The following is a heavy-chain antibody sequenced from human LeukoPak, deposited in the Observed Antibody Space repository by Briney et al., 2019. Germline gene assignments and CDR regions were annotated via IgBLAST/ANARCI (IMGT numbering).Heavy chain of an antibody. CDR3: AGEIDYSDPNWFDP. CDR2: IYHSGST. D-gene: IGHD4-11*01. CDR1: GGSISSGGYY. Sequence: PSQTLSLTCTVSGGSISSGGYYWSWIRQPPGKGLEWIGYIYHSGSTYYNPSLKSRVTISVDRSKNQFSLKLSSVTAADTALYFCAGEIDYSDPNWFDPWGQGTLVTVSS. J-gene: IGHJ5*02. V-gene: IGHV4-30-2*01.